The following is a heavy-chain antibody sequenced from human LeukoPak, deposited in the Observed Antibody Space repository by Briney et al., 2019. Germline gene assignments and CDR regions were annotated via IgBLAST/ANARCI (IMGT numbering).Heavy chain of an antibody. J-gene: IGHJ6*02. Sequence: SETLSLTCAVSGGPISSSNWWSWVRQPPGKGLEWIGEIYHSGSTNYNPSLKSRVTISVDKSKNQFSLKLSSVTAADTAVYYCAIAQGYYYYYGMDVWGQGTTVTVSS. CDR2: IYHSGST. CDR1: GGPISSSNW. CDR3: AIAQGYYYYYGMDV. V-gene: IGHV4-4*02.